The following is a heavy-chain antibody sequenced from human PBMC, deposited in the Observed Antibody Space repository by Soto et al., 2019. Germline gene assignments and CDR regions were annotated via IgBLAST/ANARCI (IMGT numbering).Heavy chain of an antibody. CDR1: GFTFGSRA. V-gene: IGHV3-23*01. CDR3: ARGSKESYPGSRIFDF. J-gene: IGHJ4*02. Sequence: EVQLLESGGGLVQPGGSLRLSCAASGFTFGSRAMSWVRQAPGEGLEWVSTITDTGGNAKYADSVRGRFTISRDNSKKTLYLQMSSLRADDSAVYFCARGSKESYPGSRIFDFWGRGTLVTVSS. D-gene: IGHD3-10*01. CDR2: ITDTGGNA.